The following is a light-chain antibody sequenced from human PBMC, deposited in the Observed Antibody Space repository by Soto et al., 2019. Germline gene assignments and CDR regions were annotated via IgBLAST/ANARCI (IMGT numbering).Light chain of an antibody. V-gene: IGKV3-15*01. J-gene: IGKJ1*01. CDR3: QQYNDWPT. CDR1: QTVTSTY. Sequence: EVVMTQSPATLSVSPGERATLSCRASQTVTSTYLAWYQQKPGQAPRLLIYDASTRATGIPARFSGSGSGTEFTLTISSLQSEDFAVYYCQQYNDWPTFGQGTKVDIK. CDR2: DAS.